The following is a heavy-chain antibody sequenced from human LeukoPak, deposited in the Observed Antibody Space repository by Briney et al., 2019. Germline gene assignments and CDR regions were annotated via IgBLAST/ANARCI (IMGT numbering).Heavy chain of an antibody. V-gene: IGHV4-4*07. CDR2: FYTAGGT. D-gene: IGHD2-15*01. CDR3: ARAYLDCTGGSCYPFSFDY. CDR1: GGSISSYY. Sequence: SETLSLTCTVSGGSISSYYWSWIRQPAGKGLEWIGRFYTAGGTNYNPSLKSRVAMSVDTSKNQFSLKLTSVTAADTAVYYCARAYLDCTGGSCYPFSFDYWGHGTLVTVSS. J-gene: IGHJ4*01.